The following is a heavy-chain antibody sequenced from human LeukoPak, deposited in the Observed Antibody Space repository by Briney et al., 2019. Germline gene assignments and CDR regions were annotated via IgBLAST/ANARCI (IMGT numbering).Heavy chain of an antibody. CDR1: GLTFSSYA. D-gene: IGHD5-18*01. CDR2: ISGSGGST. Sequence: PGGSLRLSCAASGLTFSSYAMSWVRQAPGKGLGWVSAISGSGGSTYYADSVKGRFTISRDNSKNTLYLQMNSLSAEDTAVYYCAKDVETAMVTFDYWGQGTLVTVSS. V-gene: IGHV3-23*01. J-gene: IGHJ4*02. CDR3: AKDVETAMVTFDY.